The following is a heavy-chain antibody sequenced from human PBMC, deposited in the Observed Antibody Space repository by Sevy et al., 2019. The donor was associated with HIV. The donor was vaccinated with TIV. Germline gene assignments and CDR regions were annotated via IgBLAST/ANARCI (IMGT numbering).Heavy chain of an antibody. J-gene: IGHJ6*02. CDR2: ISYDGSTK. CDR3: ARVKGAYGFGYYGMDV. D-gene: IGHD4-17*01. CDR1: GFTFSRYA. V-gene: IGHV3-30-3*01. Sequence: GGSLRLSCAASGFTFSRYAMNWVRQAPGKGLEWLAVISYDGSTKYYTDSVKGRFTISRDNSKNTLYLQMNSLKVEDTALYYCARVKGAYGFGYYGMDVWGQGTTVTVSS.